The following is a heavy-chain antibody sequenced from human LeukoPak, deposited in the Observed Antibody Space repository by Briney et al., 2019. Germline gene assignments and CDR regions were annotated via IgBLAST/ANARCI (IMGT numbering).Heavy chain of an antibody. D-gene: IGHD1-26*01. CDR3: ARDRIPKVGATSSWNYYYMDV. V-gene: IGHV1-46*04. J-gene: IGHJ6*03. CDR1: GYTFTSYY. Sequence: ASVTVXCKASGYTFTSYYMHWVRQAPGQGLEWMGIINPSGGSTSYAQKLQGRGTMTRDTSTSTVYMELSSLRAEGTGVYYCARDRIPKVGATSSWNYYYMDVWGKGTTVTISS. CDR2: INPSGGST.